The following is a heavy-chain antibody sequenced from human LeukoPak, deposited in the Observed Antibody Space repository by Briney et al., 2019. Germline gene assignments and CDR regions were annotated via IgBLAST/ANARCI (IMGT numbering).Heavy chain of an antibody. D-gene: IGHD2-2*01. V-gene: IGHV1-69*05. CDR3: ARAQGYCSSTSCPYYFDY. Sequence: SVKVSCKASGGTFSSYAISWVRQAPGQGLEWMGGIIPIFGTANYAQKFQGRVTITTDESTSTAYMELSSLRSEDTAVYYCARAQGYCSSTSCPYYFDYWGQGTLVTVSS. CDR1: GGTFSSYA. J-gene: IGHJ4*02. CDR2: IIPIFGTA.